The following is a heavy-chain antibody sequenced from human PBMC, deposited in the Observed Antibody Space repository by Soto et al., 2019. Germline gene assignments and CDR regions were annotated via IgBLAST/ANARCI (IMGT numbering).Heavy chain of an antibody. CDR3: AKDIKQGSYDYYYYYGMDV. D-gene: IGHD1-26*01. J-gene: IGHJ6*02. Sequence: EVQLLESGGGLVQPGGSLRLSCAASGFTFSSYAMSWVRQAPGKGMEWVSAISGSGGSTYYADSVKGRFTISRDNSKNTLYLQMNSLRAEDTAVYYCAKDIKQGSYDYYYYYGMDVWGPGTTVTVSS. V-gene: IGHV3-23*01. CDR2: ISGSGGST. CDR1: GFTFSSYA.